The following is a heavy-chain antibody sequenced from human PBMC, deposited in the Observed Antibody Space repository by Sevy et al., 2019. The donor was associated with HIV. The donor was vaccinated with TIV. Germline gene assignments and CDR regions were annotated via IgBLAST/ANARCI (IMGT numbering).Heavy chain of an antibody. CDR1: GDSVASSSAA. CDR2: TYYRSKWYT. V-gene: IGHV6-1*01. Sequence: KQSQTLSLTCAIPGDSVASSSAAWNWIRQSPSRGLEWLGRTYYRSKWYTDYALSVKSRIIINPETSKNQFSLQLNSVTPEDTAVYYCARAEVATGGYDYWGQGTLVTVSS. J-gene: IGHJ4*02. CDR3: ARAEVATGGYDY. D-gene: IGHD5-12*01.